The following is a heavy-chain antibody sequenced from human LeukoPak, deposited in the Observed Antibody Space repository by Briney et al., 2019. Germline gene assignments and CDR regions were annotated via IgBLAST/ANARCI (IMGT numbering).Heavy chain of an antibody. J-gene: IGHJ4*02. CDR2: IYSGGST. CDR3: ARLGYYGSSGPVDY. CDR1: GFTVSSNY. Sequence: GGSLRLSCAASGFTVSSNYMSWVRQAPGKGLEWVSVIYSGGSTYYADSVKGRFTISRDNSKNTLYLQMNSLRAEDTAVYYCARLGYYGSSGPVDYWGQGTLVTVSS. D-gene: IGHD3-22*01. V-gene: IGHV3-66*04.